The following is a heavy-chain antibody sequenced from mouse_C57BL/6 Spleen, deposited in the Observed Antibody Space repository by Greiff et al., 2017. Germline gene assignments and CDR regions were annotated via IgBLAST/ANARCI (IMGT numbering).Heavy chain of an antibody. D-gene: IGHD2-5*01. CDR3: ARDSNYPRAMDY. J-gene: IGHJ4*01. CDR2: IDPSDSYT. CDR1: GYTFTSYW. V-gene: IGHV1-69*01. Sequence: VQLQQPGAELVMPGASVKLSCKASGYTFTSYWMHWVKQRPGQGLEWIGEIDPSDSYTNYNQKFKGKSTLTVDKSSSTAYMQLSSLTSEDSAVYYCARDSNYPRAMDYWGQGTSVTVSS.